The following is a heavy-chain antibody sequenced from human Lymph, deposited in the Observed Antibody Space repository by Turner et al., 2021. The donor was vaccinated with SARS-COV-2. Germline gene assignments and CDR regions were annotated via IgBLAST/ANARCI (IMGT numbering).Heavy chain of an antibody. CDR1: GCSISSGGYY. J-gene: IGHJ6*02. Sequence: QVQLQESGPGLVKPSQTLSLTCTVSGCSISSGGYYWSWIRQHPGKGLEWIGYIYYSGSTYYNPSLKSRVTISVDTSKNQFSLKLSSVTAADTAVYYCARDCCGGDCSPYYYYGMDVWGQGTTVTVSS. CDR3: ARDCCGGDCSPYYYYGMDV. V-gene: IGHV4-31*03. D-gene: IGHD2-21*02. CDR2: IYYSGST.